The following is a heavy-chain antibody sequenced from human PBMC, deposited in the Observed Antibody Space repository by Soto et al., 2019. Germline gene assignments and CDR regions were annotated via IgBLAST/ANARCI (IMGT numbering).Heavy chain of an antibody. CDR2: INHSGST. CDR1: GGSFSGYY. CDR3: ARIPPYYFDY. J-gene: IGHJ4*02. V-gene: IGHV4-34*01. Sequence: SETLSLTCAVYGGSFSGYYWSWIRQPPGKGLEWIGEINHSGSTNYNPSLKSRVTISVDTSKNQFSLKLSSVTAADTAVYYCARIPPYYFDYWGQGTLVTVSS.